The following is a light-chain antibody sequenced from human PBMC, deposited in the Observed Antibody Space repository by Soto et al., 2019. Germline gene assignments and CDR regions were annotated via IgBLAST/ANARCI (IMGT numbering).Light chain of an antibody. CDR2: DVN. V-gene: IGLV2-14*03. J-gene: IGLJ2*01. CDR1: SSDIGAYNF. CDR3: TSWTTSTTMI. Sequence: QSVLTQPASVSGSPGQSITISCTGTSSDIGAYNFVSWYQQHPGKAPKLMLYDVNIRPSGVSNRFSGSKSGNTASLTISGLQAEDEADYYCTSWTTSTTMIFDGGTKLTAL.